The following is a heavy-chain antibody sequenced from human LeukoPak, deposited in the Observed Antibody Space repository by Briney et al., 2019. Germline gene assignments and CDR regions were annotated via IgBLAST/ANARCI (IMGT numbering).Heavy chain of an antibody. CDR2: IRYDGSDK. J-gene: IGHJ4*02. CDR3: ANLPIRDSGSYYTDY. Sequence: HPGGSLRLSCAASGFTFSSYGMHWVRQAPGKGLEWVAFIRYDGSDKYYADSVKGRFTISRDNSKNTLYLQMNSLRAEDTAAYYCANLPIRDSGSYYTDYWGQGTLVTVSS. V-gene: IGHV3-30*02. CDR1: GFTFSSYG. D-gene: IGHD3-10*01.